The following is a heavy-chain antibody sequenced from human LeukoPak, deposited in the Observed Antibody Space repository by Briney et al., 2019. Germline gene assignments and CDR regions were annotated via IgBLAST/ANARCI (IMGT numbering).Heavy chain of an antibody. CDR3: ARVVAAVADNWFDP. V-gene: IGHV4-34*01. Sequence: NPSETLSLTCAVYGGSFSGYYWSWIRQPPGKGLEWIGELNHGGSTNYNPSLKSRVTISVDTSKNQFSLKLSSVTAADTAVYYCARVVAAVADNWFDPWGQGNLVTVSS. D-gene: IGHD6-19*01. CDR2: LNHGGST. J-gene: IGHJ5*02. CDR1: GGSFSGYY.